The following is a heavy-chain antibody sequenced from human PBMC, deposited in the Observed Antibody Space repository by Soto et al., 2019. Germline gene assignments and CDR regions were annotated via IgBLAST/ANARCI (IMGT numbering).Heavy chain of an antibody. D-gene: IGHD6-19*01. Sequence: GASVKVSCKASGYTFTSYGISWVRQAPGQGLEWMGWISAYNGNTNYAQKLQGRVTMTTDTSTSTAYMELRSLRSDDTAVYYCAREWGIWLRQWLVEGDAFDIWGQGTMVTVSS. CDR3: AREWGIWLRQWLVEGDAFDI. V-gene: IGHV1-18*04. J-gene: IGHJ3*02. CDR1: GYTFTSYG. CDR2: ISAYNGNT.